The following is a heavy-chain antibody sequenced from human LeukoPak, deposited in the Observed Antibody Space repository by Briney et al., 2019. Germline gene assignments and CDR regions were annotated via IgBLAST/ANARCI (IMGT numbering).Heavy chain of an antibody. Sequence: GGSLRLSCGASGLTFSTYSMNWIRQAPGKGLEWVSYISSDSGTRYYADSVKGRFTISRDNAKNSLYLQMNSLRAEDTAVYYCARAAQPGFDPWGQGTLVTVSS. CDR3: ARAAQPGFDP. CDR1: GLTFSTYS. J-gene: IGHJ5*02. CDR2: ISSDSGTR. D-gene: IGHD1-14*01. V-gene: IGHV3-48*01.